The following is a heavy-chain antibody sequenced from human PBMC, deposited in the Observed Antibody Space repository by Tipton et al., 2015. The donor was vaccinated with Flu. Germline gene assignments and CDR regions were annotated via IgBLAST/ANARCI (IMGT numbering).Heavy chain of an antibody. CDR2: IYYSGVT. CDR3: AKDRGPLESCTSSSCYIDH. Sequence: TLSLTCTVSGGSINSRSYYWGWIRQPPGKGLEWIGNIYYSGVTYYNSSLKSRVTISIDKSRNQFSLKLKSVTAADTAVYYCAKDRGPLESCTSSSCYIDHWGQGALVTVSS. CDR1: GGSINSRSYY. J-gene: IGHJ4*02. D-gene: IGHD2-2*02. V-gene: IGHV4-39*07.